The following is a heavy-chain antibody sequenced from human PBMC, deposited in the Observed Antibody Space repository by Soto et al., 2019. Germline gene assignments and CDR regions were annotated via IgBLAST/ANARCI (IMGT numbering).Heavy chain of an antibody. V-gene: IGHV1-69*01. J-gene: IGHJ6*02. D-gene: IGHD2-8*02. CDR1: GGTFNTYG. CDR3: ARVLVGCTGGNCYYYYGMDV. Sequence: QVHLVQSGAEVKKPGSSVKVSCRASGGTFNTYGFNWVRQAPGQGLEWMGGIIPLFGTTTYAQNFQGRVTITADQSTTTAYMEMSGLTSEDTAVYFCARVLVGCTGGNCYYYYGMDVWGQGTTVIVSS. CDR2: IIPLFGTT.